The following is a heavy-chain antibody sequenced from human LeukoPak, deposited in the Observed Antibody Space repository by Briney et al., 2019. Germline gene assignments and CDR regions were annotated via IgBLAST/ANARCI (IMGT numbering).Heavy chain of an antibody. CDR1: GFTFSDYN. Sequence: TGGSLRLSCAASGFTFSDYNMRWIRQAPGKGLEWVSSISSSSSYIYYADSVKGRFTISRDNAKNSLYLQMNSLRAEDTAVYYCARGPRSGDARFDYWGQGTLVTVSS. D-gene: IGHD2-15*01. V-gene: IGHV3-21*01. CDR3: ARGPRSGDARFDY. CDR2: ISSSSSYI. J-gene: IGHJ4*02.